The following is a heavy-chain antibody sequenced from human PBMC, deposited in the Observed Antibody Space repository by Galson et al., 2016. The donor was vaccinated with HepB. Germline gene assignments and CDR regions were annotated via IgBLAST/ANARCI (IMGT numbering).Heavy chain of an antibody. CDR2: IDTEGTVT. Sequence: SLRLSCAASGFTFSSYRMHWVRQAPGEGLVWVSRIDTEGTVTSYVDSVKGRFTISRDNAKNTLSLQMNSLRPEDTAVYYCTGLGGTSWVDFWSQATLVTVS. CDR3: TGLGGTSWVDF. V-gene: IGHV3-74*01. D-gene: IGHD1-26*01. CDR1: GFTFSSYR. J-gene: IGHJ1*01.